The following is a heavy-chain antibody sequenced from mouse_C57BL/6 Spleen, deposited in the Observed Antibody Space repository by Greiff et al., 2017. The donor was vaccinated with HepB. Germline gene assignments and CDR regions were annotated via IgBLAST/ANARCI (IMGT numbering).Heavy chain of an antibody. CDR3: ILYDYDFAY. D-gene: IGHD2-4*01. CDR1: GYTFTDYY. Sequence: EVQLQQSGPELVKPGASVKISCKASGYTFTDYYMNWVKQSHGKSLEWIGDINPNNGGTSYNQKFKGKATLTVDKSSSTAYMELRSLTSEDSAVYYCILYDYDFAYWGQGTLVTVSA. CDR2: INPNNGGT. J-gene: IGHJ3*01. V-gene: IGHV1-26*01.